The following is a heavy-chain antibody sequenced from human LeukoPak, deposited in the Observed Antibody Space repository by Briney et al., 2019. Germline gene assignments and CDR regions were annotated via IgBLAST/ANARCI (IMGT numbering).Heavy chain of an antibody. D-gene: IGHD5-24*01. V-gene: IGHV1-2*02. CDR1: GYTFTGYY. CDR2: INPNSGGT. CDR3: ARDRVGWLQFHTIDY. Sequence: ASVKVSCKASGYTFTGYYMHWVRQAPGQGLEWMGWINPNSGGTNYAQKFQGRVTMTRDTSISTAYMELSRLRSDDTAVYYCARDRVGWLQFHTIDYWGQGTLVTVSS. J-gene: IGHJ4*02.